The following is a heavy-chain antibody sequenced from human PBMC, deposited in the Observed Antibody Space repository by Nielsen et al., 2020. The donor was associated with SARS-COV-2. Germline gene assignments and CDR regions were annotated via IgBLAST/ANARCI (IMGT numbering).Heavy chain of an antibody. D-gene: IGHD1-1*01. J-gene: IGHJ4*02. Sequence: SETLSLTCTVSGGSVTSGGYQWTWIRQHPGKGLEWIGYIYYSGSTYYNPSLKSRVTISVDTSKNQFSLKLSSVTAADTAVYYCARVSLGTTLDYWGQGTLVTVSS. V-gene: IGHV4-30-4*08. CDR1: GGSVTSGGYQ. CDR3: ARVSLGTTLDY. CDR2: IYYSGST.